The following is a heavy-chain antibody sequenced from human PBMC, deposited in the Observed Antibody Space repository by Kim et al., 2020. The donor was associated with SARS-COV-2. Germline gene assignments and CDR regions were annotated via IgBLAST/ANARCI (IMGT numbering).Heavy chain of an antibody. CDR1: GYSFNYYW. J-gene: IGHJ4*02. V-gene: IGHV5-51*01. CDR2: IYPGDSET. D-gene: IGHD3-10*01. CDR3: ARRGAGSYFDY. Sequence: ESLKISCQASGYSFNYYWIGWVRQKPGQGLEWMGVIYPGDSETKYSPSSQGQVTISTDKSITTVYMEWSSLKASDSAMYFCARRGAGSYFDYWGQGALV.